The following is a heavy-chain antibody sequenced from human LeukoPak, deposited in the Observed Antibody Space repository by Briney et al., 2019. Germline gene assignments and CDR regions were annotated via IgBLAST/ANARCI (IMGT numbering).Heavy chain of an antibody. Sequence: GSVKVCCKASGYMLTGYYMDWVREAGGQGLEWMGWINPNSGGTNYAQKSQRRVTITKDTSISTAYMELSRLRSDDTAVYYCARPRSKVGATSFAGYWRQGTLLTVSS. CDR2: INPNSGGT. J-gene: IGHJ4*02. V-gene: IGHV1-2*02. CDR3: ARPRSKVGATSFAGY. D-gene: IGHD1-26*01. CDR1: GYMLTGYY.